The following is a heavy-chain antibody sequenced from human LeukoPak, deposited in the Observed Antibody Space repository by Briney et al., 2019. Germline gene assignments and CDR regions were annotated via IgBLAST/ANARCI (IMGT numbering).Heavy chain of an antibody. Sequence: SVKVFCKASGYTFTSYGISWVRQAPGQGLEWMGGIIPIFGTANYAQKFQGRVTITADESTSTAYMELSSLRSEDTAVYYCAREGYSSSSRYKDYYYYYMDVWGKGTTVTVSS. J-gene: IGHJ6*03. CDR1: GYTFTSYG. D-gene: IGHD6-6*01. CDR2: IIPIFGTA. CDR3: AREGYSSSSRYKDYYYYYMDV. V-gene: IGHV1-69*13.